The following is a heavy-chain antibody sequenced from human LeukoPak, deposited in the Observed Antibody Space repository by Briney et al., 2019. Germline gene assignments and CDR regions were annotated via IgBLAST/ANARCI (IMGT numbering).Heavy chain of an antibody. CDR1: GFTFSSYW. CDR3: ARDSSGWYHDLGY. J-gene: IGHJ4*02. D-gene: IGHD6-19*01. V-gene: IGHV3-7*01. CDR2: IKQDGSEK. Sequence: GGSLRLSCAASGFTFSSYWMSWVRQAPGKGLEWVANIKQDGSEKYYVDSVKGRFTISRDNSKNTLYLQMNSLRAEDTAVYYCARDSSGWYHDLGYWGQGTLVTVSS.